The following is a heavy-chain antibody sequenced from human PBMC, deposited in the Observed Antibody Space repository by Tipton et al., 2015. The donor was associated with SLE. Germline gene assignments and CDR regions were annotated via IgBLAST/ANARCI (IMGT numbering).Heavy chain of an antibody. CDR3: ARGYCSSTSCYHYGMDV. D-gene: IGHD2-2*01. V-gene: IGHV1-18*04. CDR2: ITSYNGNT. Sequence: QLVQSGAEVKKPGASVKVSCKASGYNFINYGINWVRQAPGQGLEWMGWITSYNGNTNYAQKFQGRVTMTKDTPTSTAYMELRSLRSDDTAVYYCARGYCSSTSCYHYGMDVWGQGTTVTVSS. CDR1: GYNFINYG. J-gene: IGHJ6*02.